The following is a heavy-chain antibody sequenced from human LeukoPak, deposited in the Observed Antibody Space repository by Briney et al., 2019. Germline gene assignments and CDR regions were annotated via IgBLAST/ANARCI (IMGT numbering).Heavy chain of an antibody. Sequence: PSETLSLTCTVSGGSVSSGSYYWSWLRQPPGKGLEWIGYIYYSGSTNYNPSLKSRVTISVDTSKNQFSLKLSSVTAADTAMYYCVRSNGYYYDRTDPYYLDYWGQGTLVTVSS. J-gene: IGHJ4*02. V-gene: IGHV4-61*01. CDR3: VRSNGYYYDRTDPYYLDY. CDR1: GGSVSSGSYY. D-gene: IGHD3-22*01. CDR2: IYYSGST.